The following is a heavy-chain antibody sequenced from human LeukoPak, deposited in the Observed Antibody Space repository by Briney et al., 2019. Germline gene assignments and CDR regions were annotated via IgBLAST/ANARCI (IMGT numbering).Heavy chain of an antibody. D-gene: IGHD1-14*01. CDR2: ISSSSSYI. J-gene: IGHJ4*02. CDR1: GFTFSSYS. V-gene: IGHV3-21*01. Sequence: GGSLRLSCAASGFTFSSYSMSWARQAPGEGLEWVSSISSSSSYIYYADSVKGRFTISRDNAKNSLYLQMNSLRVEDTAVYYCAREATVLTDYWGQGTLVTVSS. CDR3: AREATVLTDY.